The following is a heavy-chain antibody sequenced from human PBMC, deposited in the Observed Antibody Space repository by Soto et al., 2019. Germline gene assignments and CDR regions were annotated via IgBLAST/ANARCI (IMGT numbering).Heavy chain of an antibody. CDR2: IYYSGST. D-gene: IGHD4-17*01. CDR3: ARDREGYGDYSNN. Sequence: PSETLSLTCTVSGGSVSSGSYYWSWIRQPPGKGLEWIGYIYYSGSTNYNPSLKSRVTISVDTSKNQFSLKLSSVTAADTAVYYCARDREGYGDYSNNWGQGTLVTVSS. V-gene: IGHV4-61*01. J-gene: IGHJ4*02. CDR1: GGSVSSGSYY.